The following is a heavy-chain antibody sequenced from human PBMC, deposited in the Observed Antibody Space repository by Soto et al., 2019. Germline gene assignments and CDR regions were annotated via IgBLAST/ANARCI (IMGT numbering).Heavy chain of an antibody. D-gene: IGHD2-2*01. CDR2: IYYSGNT. CDR1: GGSISSSSYY. V-gene: IGHV4-39*01. CDR3: ARRQRYCSSTSCRAYFDY. J-gene: IGHJ4*02. Sequence: SETLSLTCTVSGGSISSSSYYWGWIRQPPGKGLEWIGNIYYSGNTYYNPSLKSRLTISVDTSKNQFSLRLTSVTATDTAVYYCARRQRYCSSTSCRAYFDYWGQGTLVTVSS.